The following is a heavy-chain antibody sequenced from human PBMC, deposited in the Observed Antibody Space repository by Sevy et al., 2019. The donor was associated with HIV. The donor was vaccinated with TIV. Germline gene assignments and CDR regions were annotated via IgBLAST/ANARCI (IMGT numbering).Heavy chain of an antibody. CDR2: MNPNSGNT. J-gene: IGHJ6*02. CDR3: ARGHRGVIITPYGMDV. D-gene: IGHD3-10*01. V-gene: IGHV1-8*01. Sequence: ASVKVSCKASGYTFTSYDINWVRQATGQGLEWMGWMNPNSGNTGYAQKFQGRVTMTRNTSISTAYMELSSLRSEDTAVYYCARGHRGVIITPYGMDVWGQGTTVTVSS. CDR1: GYTFTSYD.